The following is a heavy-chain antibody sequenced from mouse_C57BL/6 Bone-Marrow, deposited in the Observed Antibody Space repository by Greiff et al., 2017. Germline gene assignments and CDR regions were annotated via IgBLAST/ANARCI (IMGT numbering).Heavy chain of an antibody. J-gene: IGHJ2*01. CDR1: GYAFTNYL. CDR2: INPGSGGT. CDR3: ARGGFDY. Sequence: QVQLKESGAELVRPGTSVKVSCKASGYAFTNYLIEWVKQRPGQGLEWIGVINPGSGGTNYNEKFKGKATLTADKSSSTAYMQLSSLTSEDSAVXCCARGGFDYWGKGTTLTVSS. V-gene: IGHV1-54*01.